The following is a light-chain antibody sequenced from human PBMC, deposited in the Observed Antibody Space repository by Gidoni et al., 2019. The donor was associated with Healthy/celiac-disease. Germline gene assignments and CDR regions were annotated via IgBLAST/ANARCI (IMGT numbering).Light chain of an antibody. CDR2: QDS. V-gene: IGLV3-1*01. CDR1: NLGDKY. J-gene: IGLJ2*01. Sequence: SYELTQPPSVSVSPGQTASITCSGDNLGDKYACWYQQKPGQSPVLVIYQDSKRPSGIPERFSGSNSGNTATLTISGTQAMAEADYYCQAWDSSTVVFGGGTKLTVL. CDR3: QAWDSSTVV.